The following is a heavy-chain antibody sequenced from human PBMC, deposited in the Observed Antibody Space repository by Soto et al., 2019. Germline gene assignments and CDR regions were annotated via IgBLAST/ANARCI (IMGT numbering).Heavy chain of an antibody. V-gene: IGHV5-51*01. D-gene: IGHD1-7*01. Sequence: GESLKISCHGSGYTFNSFWIGWVRQMPGEGLEWMGLMFPWTSDTRYSPSFQGHVSISVDRSTGTGYLQWNSLKASDTAMYYCVTTRDGTTFFPHWGQGTLVTVSS. J-gene: IGHJ4*02. CDR2: MFPWTSDT. CDR3: VTTRDGTTFFPH. CDR1: GYTFNSFW.